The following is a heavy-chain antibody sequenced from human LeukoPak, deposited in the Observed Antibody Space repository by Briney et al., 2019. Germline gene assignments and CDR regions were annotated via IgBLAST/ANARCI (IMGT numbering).Heavy chain of an antibody. J-gene: IGHJ4*02. CDR2: IYHSGST. D-gene: IGHD3-16*01. CDR3: ASVGGRDFDY. V-gene: IGHV4-38-2*02. CDR1: GYSISSGYY. Sequence: SETLSLTCTVSGYSISSGYYWGWIRQPPGKGLEWIGSIYHSGSTYYNPSLKSRVTISVDTSKNQFSLKPSSVTAADTAVHYCASVGGRDFDYWGQGTLVTVSS.